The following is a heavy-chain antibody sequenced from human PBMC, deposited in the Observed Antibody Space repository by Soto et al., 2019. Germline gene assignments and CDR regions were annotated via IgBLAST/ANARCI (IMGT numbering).Heavy chain of an antibody. Sequence: EVQLVESGGALVQPGGSLRLSCAASGFNFNNFWMSWVRQAPGKGLEWVATIRQDGSERHYVDSVRGRFTLSRDNAENSLFLRVSSLRVEDTAVYYCARGFGRPSCPYYFDYWGQGTLVAVSS. V-gene: IGHV3-7*01. CDR3: ARGFGRPSCPYYFDY. CDR1: GFNFNNFW. J-gene: IGHJ4*02. CDR2: IRQDGSER. D-gene: IGHD6-6*01.